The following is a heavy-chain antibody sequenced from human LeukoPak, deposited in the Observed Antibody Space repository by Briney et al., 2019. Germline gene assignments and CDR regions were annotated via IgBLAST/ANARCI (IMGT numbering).Heavy chain of an antibody. V-gene: IGHV3-9*01. CDR1: GFTFDDYA. CDR3: ARDQTLAVAGTGFDY. J-gene: IGHJ4*02. Sequence: GRSLRLSCAASGFTFDDYAMHWVRQAPGKGLEWVSGLSWNSGTIAYADSVKGRFTISRDNAKNSLYLQMNGLRPEDTALYYCARDQTLAVAGTGFDYWGQGTLVTVSS. D-gene: IGHD6-19*01. CDR2: LSWNSGTI.